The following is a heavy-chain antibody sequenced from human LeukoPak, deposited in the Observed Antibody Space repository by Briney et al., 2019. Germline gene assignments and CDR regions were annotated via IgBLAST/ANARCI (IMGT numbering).Heavy chain of an antibody. CDR2: INHSGST. V-gene: IGHV4-34*01. J-gene: IGHJ6*02. Sequence: PSETLSLTCAVYGGSFSGYYWSWIRQPPGKGLEWIGEINHSGSTNYNPSLKSRVTISVDTSKNQFSLKLSSVTVADTAVYYCARHVGQQLFYYYYGLDVWGQGATVTVSS. D-gene: IGHD6-13*01. CDR3: ARHVGQQLFYYYYGLDV. CDR1: GGSFSGYY.